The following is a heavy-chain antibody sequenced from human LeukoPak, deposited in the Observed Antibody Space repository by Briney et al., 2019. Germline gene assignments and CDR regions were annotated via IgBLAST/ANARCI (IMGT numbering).Heavy chain of an antibody. CDR2: IKSNTDGGTT. D-gene: IGHD6-19*01. J-gene: IGHJ4*02. Sequence: GGSLRLSCAASGFTFSNAWMSWVRQAPGKGLEGVGRIKSNTDGGTTDYAAPVKGRFTISRDDSKNTLYLQMNSLKTEDIAVYYCTTDLQYSSGWLQIDYWGQGTLVPVSS. CDR1: GFTFSNAW. CDR3: TTDLQYSSGWLQIDY. V-gene: IGHV3-15*01.